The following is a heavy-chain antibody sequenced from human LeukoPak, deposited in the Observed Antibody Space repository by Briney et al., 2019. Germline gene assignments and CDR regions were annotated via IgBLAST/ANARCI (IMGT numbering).Heavy chain of an antibody. CDR1: GFTFSSYW. D-gene: IGHD6-6*01. Sequence: GGSLKLSCEASGFTFSSYWMHWVRQVPGKGLVWVSRINIDGNSTTYVDSVKGRFTISRDNVRNTLYVQLNSLRVEDTAVYYCARAGISGRPPDYWGQGTLVTVSS. J-gene: IGHJ4*02. CDR3: ARAGISGRPPDY. V-gene: IGHV3-74*01. CDR2: INIDGNST.